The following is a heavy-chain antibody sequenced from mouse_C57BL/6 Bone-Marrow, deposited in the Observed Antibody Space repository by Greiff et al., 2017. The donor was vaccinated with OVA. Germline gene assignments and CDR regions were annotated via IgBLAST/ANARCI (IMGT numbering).Heavy chain of an antibody. CDR1: GFSLTSYG. CDR3: AKNPDYYGSRGMDY. CDR2: IWRGGST. V-gene: IGHV2-5*01. D-gene: IGHD1-1*01. J-gene: IGHJ4*01. Sequence: VKVVESGPGLVQPSQSLSITCTVSGFSLTSYGVHWVRQSPGKGLEWLGVIWRGGSTDYNAAFMSRLSITKDNSKSQVFFKMNSLQADDTAIYYCAKNPDYYGSRGMDYWGQGTSVTVSS.